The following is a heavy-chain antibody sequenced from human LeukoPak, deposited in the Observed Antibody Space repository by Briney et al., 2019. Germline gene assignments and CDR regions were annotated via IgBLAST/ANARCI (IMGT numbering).Heavy chain of an antibody. V-gene: IGHV3-7*01. CDR1: GFTFSVYW. J-gene: IGHJ3*02. Sequence: PTGGSLRLSCAASGFTFSVYWMTWVRQAPGKGLEWVANIREDGSEQYYVDSMRGRFTISRDNTKNSLYLQMNGLRADDTAVYYCAREIPGAMNAFDIWGQGTMVTVSS. D-gene: IGHD2-2*01. CDR3: AREIPGAMNAFDI. CDR2: IREDGSEQ.